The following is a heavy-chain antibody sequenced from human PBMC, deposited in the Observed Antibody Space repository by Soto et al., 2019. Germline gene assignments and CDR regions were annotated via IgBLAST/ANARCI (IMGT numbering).Heavy chain of an antibody. CDR2: ISWNSGSI. CDR1: GFTFDDYA. Sequence: EVQLVESGGGLVQPGRSLRLSCAASGFTFDDYAMHWVRQAPGKGLEWVSGISWNSGSIGYADSVKGRFTISRDNAKNSLYLQMNSLRAEDTALYYCAKAALLWFGESAGYSFDYWGQGTLVTVSS. J-gene: IGHJ4*02. V-gene: IGHV3-9*01. CDR3: AKAALLWFGESAGYSFDY. D-gene: IGHD3-10*01.